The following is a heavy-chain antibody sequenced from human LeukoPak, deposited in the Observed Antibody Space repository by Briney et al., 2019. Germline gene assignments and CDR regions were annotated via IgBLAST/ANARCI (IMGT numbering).Heavy chain of an antibody. D-gene: IGHD3-22*01. Sequence: SVKVSCKASGGTFSSYAISWVRQAPGQGLEWMGGIIPIFGTANYAQKFQGRVTITTDESTSTAYMELSSLRSEDTAVYYCARRLYYYDTSASGWFDPWGQGTLVTVSS. CDR1: GGTFSSYA. CDR3: ARRLYYYDTSASGWFDP. CDR2: IIPIFGTA. V-gene: IGHV1-69*05. J-gene: IGHJ5*02.